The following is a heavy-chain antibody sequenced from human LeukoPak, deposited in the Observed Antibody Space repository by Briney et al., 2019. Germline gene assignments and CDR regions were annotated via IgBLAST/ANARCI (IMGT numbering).Heavy chain of an antibody. Sequence: GGSLRLSCAASGFTFSDYYMSWIRQAPGKGLEWVSYISSSGSTIYYADSVKGRFTISRDNAKNSLYLQMNSLRAEDTAVYYCARDPGEDRSSTSCYDAFDIWGQGTMVTVSS. D-gene: IGHD2-2*01. CDR1: GFTFSDYY. CDR2: ISSSGSTI. CDR3: ARDPGEDRSSTSCYDAFDI. V-gene: IGHV3-11*04. J-gene: IGHJ3*02.